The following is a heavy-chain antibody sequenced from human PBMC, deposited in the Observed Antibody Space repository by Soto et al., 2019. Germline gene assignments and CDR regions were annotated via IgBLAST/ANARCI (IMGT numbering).Heavy chain of an antibody. Sequence: EVQLLESGGVLVQPGGSLRLSCAASGFTFNNYAMGWFRQAPGKGLEWVSAITDSGDDTYYLDSEKGRFTISRDNSKSTLYMQMNSLRAEDTAIYYCAKLGSSSWSPPYSFDYWGQGTLVTVSS. CDR2: ITDSGDDT. J-gene: IGHJ4*02. V-gene: IGHV3-23*01. D-gene: IGHD2-2*01. CDR1: GFTFNNYA. CDR3: AKLGSSSWSPPYSFDY.